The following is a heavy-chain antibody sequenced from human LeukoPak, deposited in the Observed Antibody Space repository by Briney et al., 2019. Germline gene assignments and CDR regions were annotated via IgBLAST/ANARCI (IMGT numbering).Heavy chain of an antibody. J-gene: IGHJ4*02. CDR2: IYYSGST. D-gene: IGHD2-15*01. Sequence: KPSETLSLTCTVSGGSISSYYWSWIRQPPGKGLEWIGYIYYSGSTNYNPSLKSRVTISVDTSKNQFSLKLSSVTAADTAVYYCARYHCSGGSCYPATYFDYWGQGTLVTVSS. CDR3: ARYHCSGGSCYPATYFDY. V-gene: IGHV4-59*01. CDR1: GGSISSYY.